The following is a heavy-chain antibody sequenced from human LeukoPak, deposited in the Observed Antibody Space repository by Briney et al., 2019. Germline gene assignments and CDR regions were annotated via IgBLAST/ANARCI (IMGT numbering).Heavy chain of an antibody. CDR2: IYPEDSYT. D-gene: IGHD4-17*01. CDR1: GYTFIDYW. CDR3: ARGNFGDYRSDY. Sequence: GESLKISCKGSGYTFIDYWIGWVRQMPGKGLEWTAIIYPEDSYTKYGPSFQGQVTISVDKSISTAYLQWSRLEASDTAMYYCARGNFGDYRSDYWGQGTLVTVTS. V-gene: IGHV5-51*01. J-gene: IGHJ4*02.